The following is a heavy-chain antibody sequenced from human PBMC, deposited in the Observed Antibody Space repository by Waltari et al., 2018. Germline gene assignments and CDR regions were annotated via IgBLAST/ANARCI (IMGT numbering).Heavy chain of an antibody. D-gene: IGHD2-2*01. Sequence: EVQLVESGGGLIQPGGSLRLSCAASGFTVSSNYMSWVRQAPGKGLEWVSVIYSGGSPYYADSVKGRFTISRDNSKNTLYLQMNSLRAEDTAVYYCAREYRSAAMPRGFDYWGQGTLVTVSS. V-gene: IGHV3-53*01. CDR2: IYSGGSP. J-gene: IGHJ4*02. CDR1: GFTVSSNY. CDR3: AREYRSAAMPRGFDY.